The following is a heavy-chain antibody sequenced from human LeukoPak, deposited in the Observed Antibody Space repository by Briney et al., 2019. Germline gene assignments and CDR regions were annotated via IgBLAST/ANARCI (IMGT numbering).Heavy chain of an antibody. CDR1: GFDFADQA. D-gene: IGHD1-1*01. V-gene: IGHV3-9*01. CDR2: VSWNSNEI. CDR3: AKDGLLLNIYDHYYYYMDV. J-gene: IGHJ6*03. Sequence: GRSLRLSCVASGFDFADQAMHWVRQAPGKGLEWVSGVSWNSNEIIYADSVRGRFTISRDNAKKSLYLQMNSLRPEDTAVYYCAKDGLLLNIYDHYYYYMDVWGKGTTVTVSS.